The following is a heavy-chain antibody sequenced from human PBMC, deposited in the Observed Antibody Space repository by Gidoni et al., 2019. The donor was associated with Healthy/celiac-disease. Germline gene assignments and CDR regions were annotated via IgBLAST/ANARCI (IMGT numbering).Heavy chain of an antibody. V-gene: IGHV4-4*07. CDR1: GGSISSYY. Sequence: QVHLQESGPGLVKPSETLSLTCTGAGGSISSYYWRWIRQPAGKGLEWIGRIYTSGSPNYNPSLKSRVTMSVDTSKNQFSLKLSSVTAADTAVYYCARDPGGYYDFWSGLVGGMDVWGQGTTVTVSS. CDR3: ARDPGGYYDFWSGLVGGMDV. CDR2: IYTSGSP. J-gene: IGHJ6*02. D-gene: IGHD3-3*01.